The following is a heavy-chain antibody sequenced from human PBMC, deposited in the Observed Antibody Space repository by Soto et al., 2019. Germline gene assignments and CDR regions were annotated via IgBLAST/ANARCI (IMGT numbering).Heavy chain of an antibody. J-gene: IGHJ4*02. Sequence: SETLSLTCAVYGGSFSGYYWSWIRQPPGKGLEWIGEINHGGSTNYNPSLKSRVTISVDTSKNQFSLKLSSVTAADTAVYYCARANLGIAAAGTRYYFDYWGQGTLVT. D-gene: IGHD6-13*01. CDR3: ARANLGIAAAGTRYYFDY. V-gene: IGHV4-34*01. CDR1: GGSFSGYY. CDR2: INHGGST.